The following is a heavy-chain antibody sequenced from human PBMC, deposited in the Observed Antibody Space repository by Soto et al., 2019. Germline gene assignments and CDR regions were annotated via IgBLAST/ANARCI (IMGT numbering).Heavy chain of an antibody. V-gene: IGHV4-59*01. D-gene: IGHD4-17*01. CDR1: GGSISSYY. CDR3: ARGSPYGDRNYYYYYYMDV. Sequence: SETLSLTCTVSGGSISSYYWSWIRQPPGKGLEWIGYIYYSGSTNYNPSLKSRVTISVDTSKNQFSLKLSSVTAADTAVYYCARGSPYGDRNYYYYYYMDVWGKGTTVTVSS. J-gene: IGHJ6*03. CDR2: IYYSGST.